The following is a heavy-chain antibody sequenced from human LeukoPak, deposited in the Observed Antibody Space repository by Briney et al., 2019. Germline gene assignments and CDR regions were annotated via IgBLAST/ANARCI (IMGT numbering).Heavy chain of an antibody. V-gene: IGHV4-30-2*01. CDR3: AKLWGQTYYYDSSGYPSDY. J-gene: IGHJ4*02. CDR1: GGSISSGGYS. Sequence: KPSQTLSLTCAVSGGSISSGGYSWSWIRQPPGKGLEWIGYIYHSGSTYYNPSLKSRVTISVDRTKNQFSLKLSSVTAEDTAVYYCAKLWGQTYYYDSSGYPSDYWGQGTLVTVSS. CDR2: IYHSGST. D-gene: IGHD3-22*01.